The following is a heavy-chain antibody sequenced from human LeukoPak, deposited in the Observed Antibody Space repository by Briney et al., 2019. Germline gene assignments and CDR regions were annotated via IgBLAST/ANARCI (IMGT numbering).Heavy chain of an antibody. D-gene: IGHD6-13*01. V-gene: IGHV3-48*03. CDR2: ISSSGSTI. CDR1: GFTFSSYE. Sequence: GGSLRLSCAASGFTFSSYEMNWVRQAPGKGLEWVLYISSSGSTIYYADSVKGRFTISRDNAKNSLYLQMNSLRAEDTAVYYCASVSPYSSSWSYFDYWGQGTLVTVSS. CDR3: ASVSPYSSSWSYFDY. J-gene: IGHJ4*02.